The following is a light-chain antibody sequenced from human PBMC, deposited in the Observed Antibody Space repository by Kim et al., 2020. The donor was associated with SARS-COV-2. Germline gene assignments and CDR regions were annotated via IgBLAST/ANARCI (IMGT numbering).Light chain of an antibody. CDR2: GAS. Sequence: SPGERATLSCRASQSVSSNYLAWYQQKPAQAPRLLIYGASSRATGIPDRFSGSGSGTDFTLTISRLEPEDFAVYYCQQYGSSPLTFGGGTKVDIK. J-gene: IGKJ4*01. CDR1: QSVSSNY. CDR3: QQYGSSPLT. V-gene: IGKV3-20*01.